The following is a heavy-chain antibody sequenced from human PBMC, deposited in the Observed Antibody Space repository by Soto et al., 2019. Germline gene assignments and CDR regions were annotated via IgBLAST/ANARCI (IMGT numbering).Heavy chain of an antibody. CDR2: VYYSGTS. Sequence: QVHLQESGPRLVEPSETLSLTCTVSGDSIRNSGHYWGWVRQPPGKGLEWIGSVYYSGTSYRKPSLKSRLPMSVATSKNQFSLKLTAVTAADTAIYYCARPATVAPPDAFQVWSQGALVTVSS. CDR3: ARPATVAPPDAFQV. CDR1: GDSIRNSGHY. J-gene: IGHJ3*01. V-gene: IGHV4-39*01. D-gene: IGHD6-19*01.